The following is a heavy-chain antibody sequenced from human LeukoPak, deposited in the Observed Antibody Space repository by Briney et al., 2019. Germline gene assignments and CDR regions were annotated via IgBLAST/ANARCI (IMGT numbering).Heavy chain of an antibody. V-gene: IGHV4-59*01. CDR1: GGSISSYY. D-gene: IGHD3-10*01. J-gene: IGHJ4*02. CDR3: GRERPMVRGVPSGEFDY. Sequence: TSETLSLTCTVSGGSISSYYWSWIRQPPGKGLEWIGYIYYSGSTNYNPSLKSRVTISVDTSKNQFSLKLSSVTAADTAVYYCGRERPMVRGVPSGEFDYWGQGTLVTVSS. CDR2: IYYSGST.